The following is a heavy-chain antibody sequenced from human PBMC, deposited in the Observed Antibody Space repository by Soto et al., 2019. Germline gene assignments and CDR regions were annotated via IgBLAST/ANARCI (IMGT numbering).Heavy chain of an antibody. D-gene: IGHD3-3*01. Sequence: EVQLLESGGGLVQPGGSLRLSCAASGFTFSSYAMSWVRQAPGKGLEWVSAISGSGGSTYYADSVKGRFTISRDNSKNTLYLQMNSLRAEDTAVYYCAKDSSTGRITIFGVVIMLYGMDVWGQGTTVTVSS. CDR3: AKDSSTGRITIFGVVIMLYGMDV. J-gene: IGHJ6*02. CDR1: GFTFSSYA. V-gene: IGHV3-23*01. CDR2: ISGSGGST.